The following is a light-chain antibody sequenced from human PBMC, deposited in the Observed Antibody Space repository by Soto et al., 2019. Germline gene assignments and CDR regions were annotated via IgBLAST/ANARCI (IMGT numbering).Light chain of an antibody. Sequence: DIQMTQSPSSGSASVGYIVTITCRSSQDINKWLAWYQQKPGLAPNLVIYTASRLHGGGPSRFSGSASGTDFTLTISSLQPEDVETYYCQQGKSFPLTFGGGTKVDIK. CDR2: TAS. CDR1: QDINKW. V-gene: IGKV1-12*01. J-gene: IGKJ4*01. CDR3: QQGKSFPLT.